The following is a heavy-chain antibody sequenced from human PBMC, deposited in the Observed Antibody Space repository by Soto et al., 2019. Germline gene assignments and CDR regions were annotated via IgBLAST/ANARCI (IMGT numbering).Heavy chain of an antibody. CDR1: GGTFSSYG. CDR2: TIPNFGTA. D-gene: IGHD6-19*01. CDR3: AGAGRGWYYAWFDP. V-gene: IGHV1-69*13. J-gene: IGHJ5*02. Sequence: SVKVSCKASGGTFSSYGISWVRQAPGQGLEWMGGTIPNFGTAHDALKFQGRVTISADESTSTAYMELSSLRYEDTAVYYCAGAGRGWYYAWFDPWGQGTLVTVSS.